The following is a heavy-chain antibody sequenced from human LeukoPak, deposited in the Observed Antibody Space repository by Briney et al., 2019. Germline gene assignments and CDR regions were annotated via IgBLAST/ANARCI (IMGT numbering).Heavy chain of an antibody. CDR1: GYTFTGYY. Sequence: GASVKVSCKASGYTFTGYYMHWVRQAPGQGLEWLGIINPSGGSTVYAQRFKGRVSMTWDTSTSTVYMELSSLTSEDTAVYYCARLMDTTMALDYWGQGTLVTVSS. CDR3: ARLMDTTMALDY. D-gene: IGHD5-18*01. J-gene: IGHJ4*02. V-gene: IGHV1-46*01. CDR2: INPSGGST.